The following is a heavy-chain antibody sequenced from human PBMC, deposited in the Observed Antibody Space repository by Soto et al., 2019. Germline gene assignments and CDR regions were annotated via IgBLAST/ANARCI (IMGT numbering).Heavy chain of an antibody. CDR3: ARSIRGPRRFNGMDV. V-gene: IGHV2-70*13. CDR1: GFSVPSPGMC. CDR2: IERDDDDK. Sequence: SCPTLVNPTETLTLTCTFSGFSVPSPGMCVSWIRHPPGKALEWLALIERDDDDKYYSTSLKTRLTISKDTRKNQVVLTMANMDPADTGTYYCARSIRGPRRFNGMDVWGQGT. D-gene: IGHD1-20*01. J-gene: IGHJ6*02.